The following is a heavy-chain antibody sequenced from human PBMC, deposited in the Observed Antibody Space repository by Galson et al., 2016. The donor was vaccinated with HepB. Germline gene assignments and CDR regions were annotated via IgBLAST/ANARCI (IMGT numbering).Heavy chain of an antibody. D-gene: IGHD3-3*01. CDR1: GFTFSSYS. CDR3: AREFRGFWSGHAFDN. CDR2: IKEDGSEK. J-gene: IGHJ4*02. Sequence: SLRLSCAASGFTFSSYSMNWVRQAPGKGLEWVASIKEDGSEKNYVDSVKGRFTITRDNAKKSLSLQMNSLSAEDPAVYYCAREFRGFWSGHAFDNWGLGTLVTVSS. V-gene: IGHV3-7*03.